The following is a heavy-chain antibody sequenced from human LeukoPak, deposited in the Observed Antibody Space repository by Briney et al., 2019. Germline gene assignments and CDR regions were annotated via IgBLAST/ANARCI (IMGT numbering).Heavy chain of an antibody. J-gene: IGHJ4*02. CDR1: GGSINSHSYY. V-gene: IGHV4-39*01. CDR2: VYYGGTS. Sequence: SETLSLTCTVSGGSINSHSYYWGWIRQPPGKGLEWIGSVYYGGTSYSNPSLKSRVGVFVDTSRDQFSLDLDFVTAADTALYYCVRHVSTNTGYFDSCGQGTLVSVSS. D-gene: IGHD5-24*01. CDR3: VRHVSTNTGYFDS.